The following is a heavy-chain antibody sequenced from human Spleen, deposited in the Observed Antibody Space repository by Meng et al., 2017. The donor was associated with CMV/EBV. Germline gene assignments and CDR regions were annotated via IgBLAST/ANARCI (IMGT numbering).Heavy chain of an antibody. V-gene: IGHV3-15*01. CDR1: GFTFSSYW. CDR2: IKTKTDGETR. Sequence: GGSLRLSCAASGFTFSSYWMSWVRQAPGKGLEWVGRIKTKTDGETRDYAAPVKGRFTISRDDSKNTLYLQMNSLKTEDTAVYFCTTVANWGQGTLVTVSS. CDR3: TTVAN. J-gene: IGHJ1*01.